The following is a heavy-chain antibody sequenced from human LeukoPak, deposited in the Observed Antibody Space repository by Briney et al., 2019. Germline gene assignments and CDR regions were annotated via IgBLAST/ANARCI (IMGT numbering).Heavy chain of an antibody. CDR3: ARGVGSGSRLRAGDY. Sequence: GRSLRLSCAAAGFTLDDYAMHWVRQAPGKGLEWVSYISWNGGNIGYADSVKGRFTISRDNAKNSLYLQMNSLRAEDTAVYYCARGVGSGSRLRAGDYWGQGTLVTVSS. D-gene: IGHD1-26*01. CDR2: ISWNGGNI. J-gene: IGHJ4*02. V-gene: IGHV3-9*01. CDR1: GFTLDDYA.